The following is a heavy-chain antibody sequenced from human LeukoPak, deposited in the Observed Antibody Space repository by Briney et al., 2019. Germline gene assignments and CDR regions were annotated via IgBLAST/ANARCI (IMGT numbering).Heavy chain of an antibody. CDR2: ISNSGGST. CDR3: AKARVVAAMGTNWFDP. J-gene: IGHJ5*02. V-gene: IGHV3-23*01. Sequence: PGGSLRLSCAASGFTFSSYGMSWVRQAPGKGLEWVSSISNSGGSTYYADSVKGRFTISRDNSRNTLYLQMHSLRAEDTAVYYCAKARVVAAMGTNWFDPWGQGTLVTVSS. D-gene: IGHD2-15*01. CDR1: GFTFSSYG.